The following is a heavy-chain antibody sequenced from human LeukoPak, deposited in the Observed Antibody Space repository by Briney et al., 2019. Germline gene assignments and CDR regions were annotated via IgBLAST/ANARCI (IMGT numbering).Heavy chain of an antibody. CDR1: GGSISSYY. CDR2: IYYSGST. Sequence: SETLSLTCTVSGGSISSYYWSWIRQPPGKGLEWIGYIYYSGSTNYNPSLKSRVTISVDMSKNQFSLKLSSVTAADTAVYYCARVSYYDSSGYYYAGYWYFDLWGRGTLVTVSS. J-gene: IGHJ2*01. V-gene: IGHV4-59*01. D-gene: IGHD3-22*01. CDR3: ARVSYYDSSGYYYAGYWYFDL.